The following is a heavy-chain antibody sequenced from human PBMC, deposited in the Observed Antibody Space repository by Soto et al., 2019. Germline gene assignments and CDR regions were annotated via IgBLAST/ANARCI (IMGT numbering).Heavy chain of an antibody. J-gene: IGHJ4*02. D-gene: IGHD3-3*01. V-gene: IGHV1-18*01. CDR2: ISAYNGIT. CDR3: ARYSDELRFLEWLSEPFDY. Sequence: ASGKDWWRASGYKCVGYGSSWVRKEHGQGLEWLAWISAYNGITNSAQKLQGRVTMTTDTSTSTASMELRSLRSDDTAVYYCARYSDELRFLEWLSEPFDYSGQRTLVTVPS. CDR1: GYKCVGYG.